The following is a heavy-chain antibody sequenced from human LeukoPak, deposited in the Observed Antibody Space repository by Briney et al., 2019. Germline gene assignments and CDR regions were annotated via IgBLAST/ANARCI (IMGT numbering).Heavy chain of an antibody. V-gene: IGHV4-30-2*01. CDR2: IYHSGST. CDR1: GGSISSGGYY. D-gene: IGHD1-1*01. J-gene: IGHJ2*01. Sequence: PSETLSLTCTVSGGSISSGGYYWSWIRQPPGKGLEWIGYIYHSGSTYYNPSLKSRVTISVDRSKNQFSLKLSSVTAAATAVYYCARTTGVPDWYFDLWGRGTLVTVSS. CDR3: ARTTGVPDWYFDL.